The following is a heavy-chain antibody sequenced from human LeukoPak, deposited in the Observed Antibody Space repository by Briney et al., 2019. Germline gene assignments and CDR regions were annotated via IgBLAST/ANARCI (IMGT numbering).Heavy chain of an antibody. CDR3: AKDPLRYSYGFDFGYCGMDV. V-gene: IGHV3-23*01. J-gene: IGHJ6*04. CDR1: GFTFSSYA. CDR2: ISGSGGST. Sequence: GGSLRFSCAASGFTFSSYAMSWVRQAPGKRLEWVSAISGSGGSTYYADSVKGRFTISRDNSKNTLYLQMNSLRAEDTAVYYCAKDPLRYSYGFDFGYCGMDVWGKGTTVTVSS. D-gene: IGHD5-18*01.